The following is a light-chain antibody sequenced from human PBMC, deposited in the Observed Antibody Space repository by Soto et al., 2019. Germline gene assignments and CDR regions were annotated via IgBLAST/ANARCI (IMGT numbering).Light chain of an antibody. CDR3: QKYNSATLT. CDR2: ATS. J-gene: IGKJ4*01. CDR1: QGIAPC. V-gene: IGKV1-27*01. Sequence: DVQMTQSPSSLSAFVGDRVTITCRARQGIAPCLAWFQQKPGKVPKLLIYATSTFQSGVPSRFSGSGSGTDFTLTISSLQPEDVGTYYCQKYNSATLTFGGGTKVESK.